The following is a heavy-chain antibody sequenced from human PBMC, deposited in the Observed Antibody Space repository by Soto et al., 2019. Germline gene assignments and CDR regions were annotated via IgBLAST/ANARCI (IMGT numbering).Heavy chain of an antibody. CDR3: ARGVFGVAIDY. V-gene: IGHV4-39*01. J-gene: IGHJ4*02. Sequence: SETLSLTCTVSGGSISSSSYYWGWIRQPPGKGLEWIGSIYYSGSTYYNPSLKSRVTISVDTSKNQFSLKLSSVTAADTAVYYCARGVFGVAIDYWGQGTLVTVSS. D-gene: IGHD3-3*01. CDR2: IYYSGST. CDR1: GGSISSSSYY.